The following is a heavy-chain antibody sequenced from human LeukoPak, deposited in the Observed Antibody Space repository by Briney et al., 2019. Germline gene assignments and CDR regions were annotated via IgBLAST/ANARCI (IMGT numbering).Heavy chain of an antibody. CDR2: IYYSGST. CDR1: GGSISSSSYY. J-gene: IGHJ4*02. Sequence: PSEILSLTCTVSGGSISSSSYYWGWIRQPPGKGLEWIGSIYYSGSTYYNPSLKSRVTISVDTSKNQFSLKLSSVTAADTAVYYCARGGRAFDYWGQGTLVTVSS. CDR3: ARGGRAFDY. V-gene: IGHV4-39*01. D-gene: IGHD3-16*01.